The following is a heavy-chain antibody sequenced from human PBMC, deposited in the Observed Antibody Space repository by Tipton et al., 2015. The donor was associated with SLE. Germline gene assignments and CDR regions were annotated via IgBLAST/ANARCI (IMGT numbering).Heavy chain of an antibody. Sequence: SLRLSCAAFGFTFSTYNMYWVRQAPGKGLEWVSSISTDSSYIYYADSVKGRFTISRDNAKNSLYLQMNSLRAEDTAVYYCARAGSRSEFYYDYWGQGTLVTVSS. D-gene: IGHD3-10*01. V-gene: IGHV3-21*01. CDR2: ISTDSSYI. J-gene: IGHJ4*02. CDR1: GFTFSTYN. CDR3: ARAGSRSEFYYDY.